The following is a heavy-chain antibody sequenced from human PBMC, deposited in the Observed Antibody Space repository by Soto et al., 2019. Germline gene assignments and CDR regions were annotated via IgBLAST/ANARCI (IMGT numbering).Heavy chain of an antibody. CDR1: GFTFSSYS. Sequence: EVQLVESGGGVVQPGGSLRLSCAASGFTFSSYSMNWVRQAPGKGLEWVSYISSSSSTIYYADSVKGRFTISRDNAKNYLYLQMKRLRDEDTAVYYCARDHTTYFSVAAYGYYRFDYWGQGTLVTVSS. CDR2: ISSSSSTI. V-gene: IGHV3-48*02. CDR3: ARDHTTYFSVAAYGYYRFDY. D-gene: IGHD4-17*01. J-gene: IGHJ4*02.